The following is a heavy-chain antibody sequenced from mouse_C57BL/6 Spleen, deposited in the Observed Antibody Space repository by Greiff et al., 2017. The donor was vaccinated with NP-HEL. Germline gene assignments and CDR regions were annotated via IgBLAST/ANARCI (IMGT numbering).Heavy chain of an antibody. CDR2: IDPSDSYT. V-gene: IGHV1-69*01. CDR1: GYTFTSYW. D-gene: IGHD1-1*01. CDR3: ARRVITTVVAPYFDV. J-gene: IGHJ1*03. Sequence: QVQLQQPGAELVMPGASVKLSCKASGYTFTSYWMHWVKQRPGQGLEWIGEIDPSDSYTNYNQKFKGKSTLTVDKSSSTAYMQISSLTSEDSAVYYCARRVITTVVAPYFDVWGTGTTVTVSS.